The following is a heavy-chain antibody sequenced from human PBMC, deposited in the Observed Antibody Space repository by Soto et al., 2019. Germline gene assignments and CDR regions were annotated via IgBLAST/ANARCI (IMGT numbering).Heavy chain of an antibody. CDR2: IIPIFGTA. J-gene: IGHJ5*02. V-gene: IGHV1-69*01. CDR3: ARERVIVVVVAANRWFDP. Sequence: QVPLVQSGAEVKKPGSSVKVSCKASGGTFSSYAISWVRQAPGQGLEWMGGIIPIFGTANYAQKFQGRVTITADESTSTAYMELSSLRCEDTAVYYCARERVIVVVVAANRWFDPWGQGTLVTVSS. CDR1: GGTFSSYA. D-gene: IGHD2-15*01.